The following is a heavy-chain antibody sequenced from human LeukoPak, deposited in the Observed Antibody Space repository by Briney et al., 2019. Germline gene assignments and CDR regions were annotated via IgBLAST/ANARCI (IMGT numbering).Heavy chain of an antibody. CDR3: ARGETLPAAISDYYYYGMDV. J-gene: IGHJ6*02. CDR1: GGSFSGYY. D-gene: IGHD2-2*02. Sequence: SETLSLTCAVYGGSFSGYYWSWIRQPPGKGLEWIGEINHSGSTNYNPSLKSRVTISVDTSKNQFSLKLSSVTAADTAVYYRARGETLPAAISDYYYYGMDVWGQGTTVTVSS. CDR2: INHSGST. V-gene: IGHV4-34*01.